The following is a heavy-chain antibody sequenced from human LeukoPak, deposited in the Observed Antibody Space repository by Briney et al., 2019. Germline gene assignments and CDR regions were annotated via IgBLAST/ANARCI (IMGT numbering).Heavy chain of an antibody. J-gene: IGHJ4*02. D-gene: IGHD6-19*01. CDR2: IYPGDSDT. CDR3: ARRAGGSGWYGGDFDY. Sequence: GESLKISCKGSGYSFTSYWIGWVRPVPGKGLEGMGIIYPGDSDTRYSPSFQGQVTISADKSISTAYLQWSSLKASDTAMYYCARRAGGSGWYGGDFDYWGQGTLVTVSS. V-gene: IGHV5-51*01. CDR1: GYSFTSYW.